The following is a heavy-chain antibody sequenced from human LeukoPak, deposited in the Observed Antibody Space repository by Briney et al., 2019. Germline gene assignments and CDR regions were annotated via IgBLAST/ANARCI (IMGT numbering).Heavy chain of an antibody. CDR1: GFTFSNFW. CDR2: INQDGSEK. J-gene: IGHJ5*02. V-gene: IGHV3-7*05. Sequence: PGGSLRLSCAASGFTFSNFWMCWVRQAPGKGLEWVASINQDGSEKYYVDSVKGRFTISRDNSKNTLYLQMNSLRAEDTAVYYCAKGPYYYDSSGYYTPDWFDPWGQGTLVTVSS. CDR3: AKGPYYYDSSGYYTPDWFDP. D-gene: IGHD3-22*01.